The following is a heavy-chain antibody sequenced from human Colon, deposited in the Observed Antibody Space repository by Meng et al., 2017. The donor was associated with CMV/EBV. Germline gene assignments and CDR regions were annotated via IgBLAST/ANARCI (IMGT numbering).Heavy chain of an antibody. D-gene: IGHD6-19*01. Sequence: SGGSVNSGDYYWTWIRQPPAKGLEWIAYIHNSGSTYYNPSLKSRINISLDTSKTQLSLELNSVTAADTALYYCARGREQQWPTSDYWGQGTLVTVSS. CDR1: GGSVNSGDYY. V-gene: IGHV4-30-4*01. J-gene: IGHJ4*02. CDR3: ARGREQQWPTSDY. CDR2: IHNSGST.